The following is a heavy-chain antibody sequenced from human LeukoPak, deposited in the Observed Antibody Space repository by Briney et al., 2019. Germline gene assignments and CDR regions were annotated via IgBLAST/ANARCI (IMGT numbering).Heavy chain of an antibody. CDR2: IYDSGFT. D-gene: IGHD2-21*02. V-gene: IGHV4-34*01. CDR1: GGSFSGYY. CDR3: ARTVIVRNNYYYYYGMDV. Sequence: SETLSLTCAASGGSFSGYYWSWIRQPPGKGLEGIGEIYDSGFTDYNPSLENRVTISVDTSKRQFSLRLGSVTAADTAVYYCARTVIVRNNYYYYYGMDVWGRGTTVTVSS. J-gene: IGHJ6*02.